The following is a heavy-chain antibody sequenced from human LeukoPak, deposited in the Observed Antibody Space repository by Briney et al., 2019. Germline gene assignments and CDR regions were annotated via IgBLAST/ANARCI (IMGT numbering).Heavy chain of an antibody. CDR3: ARGVRLATYYRHYMDG. V-gene: IGHV4-34*01. CDR1: GGSFSGYY. Sequence: SETLSLTCAVYGGSFSGYYWSWIRQPPGKGLEWVGEVNHSGRTNFNPSLKRRATISVDTSKNQFSLKLSSVTAADTAVYYCARGVRLATYYRHYMDGWGKGTTVTVSS. CDR2: VNHSGRT. J-gene: IGHJ6*03. D-gene: IGHD1-26*01.